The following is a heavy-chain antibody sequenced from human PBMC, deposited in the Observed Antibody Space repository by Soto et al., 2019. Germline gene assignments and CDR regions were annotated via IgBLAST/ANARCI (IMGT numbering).Heavy chain of an antibody. Sequence: PGAALKSSRKGSGYRFTSHWFRRLRQLPVKGPEWRGRMDPSDSYTNYSPSFQGHVTISADKSSSTAYLQWSSLKASDTAMYYCARLGTMVRAATPYYYTDARRHAPPVTVSS. D-gene: IGHD3-10*01. J-gene: IGHJ6*03. CDR2: MDPSDSYT. CDR1: GYRFTSHW. CDR3: ARLGTMVRAATPYYYTDA. V-gene: IGHV5-10-1*01.